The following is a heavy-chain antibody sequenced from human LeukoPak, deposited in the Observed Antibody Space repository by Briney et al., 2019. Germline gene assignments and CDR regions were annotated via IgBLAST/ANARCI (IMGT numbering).Heavy chain of an antibody. V-gene: IGHV3-66*02. D-gene: IGHD6-19*01. CDR3: ARDKLGSGYSSDFDY. CDR2: IYTGGTT. J-gene: IGHJ4*02. Sequence: PGGSLRLSCAASGFSVSSNYMNWVRQAPGKGLEWVSAIYTGGTTYYADSVKGRFTISRDNSKNTLNLQMNSLRAEDTAVYYCARDKLGSGYSSDFDYWGQGTLVTVSS. CDR1: GFSVSSNY.